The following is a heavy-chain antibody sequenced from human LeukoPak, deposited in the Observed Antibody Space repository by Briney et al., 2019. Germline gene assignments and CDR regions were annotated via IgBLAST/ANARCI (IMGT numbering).Heavy chain of an antibody. J-gene: IGHJ6*02. V-gene: IGHV1-8*02. CDR2: MNPNSGNT. CDR3: ARSITMVRGVARRPYGMDV. Sequence: ASVKVSCKASGGTFSSYAINWVRQATGQGLEWMGWMNPNSGNTGYAQKFQGRVTMTRNTSISTAYMELSSLRSEDTAVYYCARSITMVRGVARRPYGMDVWGQGTTVTVSS. D-gene: IGHD3-10*01. CDR1: GGTFSSYA.